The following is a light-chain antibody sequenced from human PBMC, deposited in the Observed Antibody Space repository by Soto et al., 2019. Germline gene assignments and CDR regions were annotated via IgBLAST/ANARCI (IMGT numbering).Light chain of an antibody. V-gene: IGKV3-15*01. Sequence: EIVMTQSPAPLLCSQGKKPTSPSRPIRVFTSNLAWNQQKPGQAPRLLIYGASTRATGIPARFSGSGSGTEFTLTISSLQSEDFAVYYCQQYNNWPPWTFGQGTKVEIK. CDR2: GAS. CDR3: QQYNNWPPWT. CDR1: RVFTSN. J-gene: IGKJ1*01.